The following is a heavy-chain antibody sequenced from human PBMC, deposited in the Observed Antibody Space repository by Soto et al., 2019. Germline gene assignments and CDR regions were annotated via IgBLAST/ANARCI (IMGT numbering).Heavy chain of an antibody. D-gene: IGHD3-3*01. J-gene: IGHJ6*02. CDR3: ARDFSSGHYGMDV. CDR1: GGTFSSYA. CDR2: IIPIFGTA. Sequence: GASVKVSCKASGGTFSSYAISWVRQAPGQGLEWMGGIIPIFGTANYAQKFQGRVTITADESTSTAYMELSSLRSEDTAVYYCARDFSSGHYGMDVWGQGTTVPVSS. V-gene: IGHV1-69*13.